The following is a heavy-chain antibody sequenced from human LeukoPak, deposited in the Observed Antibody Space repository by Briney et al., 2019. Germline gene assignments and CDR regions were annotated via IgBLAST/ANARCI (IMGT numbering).Heavy chain of an antibody. CDR3: ARDLAQGYADRYCFDH. CDR1: GFTFSSYS. J-gene: IGHJ4*02. D-gene: IGHD3-16*01. CDR2: ISSSSSTI. V-gene: IGHV3-48*02. Sequence: GGSLRLSCAASGFTFSSYSMNWVRQAPGKGLEWVSYISSSSSTIYYADSVKGRFTISRDNAKNSLYLQMNSLRDEDTAVYYCARDLAQGYADRYCFDHWGQGTLVTVSS.